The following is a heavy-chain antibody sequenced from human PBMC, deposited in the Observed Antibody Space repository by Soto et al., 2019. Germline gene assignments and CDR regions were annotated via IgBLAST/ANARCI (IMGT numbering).Heavy chain of an antibody. D-gene: IGHD2-2*03. CDR2: IKRKTDGGTT. V-gene: IGHV3-15*01. CDR1: GFTFSNAW. CDR3: TTDRVGYCSSTSCYQSVRYYYGMDV. Sequence: GGSLRLSCAASGFTFSNAWMGWVRQAPGKGLEWVGRIKRKTDGGTTDYAAPVKGRFTISRDDSKNTLYLQMNSLKTEDTAVYYCTTDRVGYCSSTSCYQSVRYYYGMDVWGQGTTVTVSS. J-gene: IGHJ6*02.